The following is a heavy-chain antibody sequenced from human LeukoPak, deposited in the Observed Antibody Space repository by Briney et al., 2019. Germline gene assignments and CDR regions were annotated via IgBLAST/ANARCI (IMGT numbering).Heavy chain of an antibody. CDR2: TNHSGST. V-gene: IGHV4-34*01. J-gene: IGHJ6*03. Sequence: SETLSLTCAVYGGSFSGYYWSWIRQPPGKGLEWIGETNHSGSTNYNPSLKSRVTISVDTSKNHFSLKLSSVTAADTAVYYCAREWRYYYYYYMDVWGKGTTVTVSS. CDR1: GGSFSGYY. D-gene: IGHD2-8*01. CDR3: AREWRYYYYYYMDV.